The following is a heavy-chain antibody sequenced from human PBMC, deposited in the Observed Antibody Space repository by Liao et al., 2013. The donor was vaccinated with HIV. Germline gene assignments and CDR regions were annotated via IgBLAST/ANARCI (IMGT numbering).Heavy chain of an antibody. V-gene: IGHV4-4*07. Sequence: QLQLQESGPGLVKPSETLSLTCTVSSGSVSSYYWAWIRQPAGKGLEWIGRVYTRGGADYNPSLKSRVTISVDTSKNQFSLKLSSVTAADTAVYYCARDAGYYYDSSGFFDYWGQGTLVTVSS. CDR2: VYTRGGA. D-gene: IGHD3-22*01. J-gene: IGHJ4*02. CDR3: ARDAGYYYDSSGFFDY. CDR1: SGSVSSYY.